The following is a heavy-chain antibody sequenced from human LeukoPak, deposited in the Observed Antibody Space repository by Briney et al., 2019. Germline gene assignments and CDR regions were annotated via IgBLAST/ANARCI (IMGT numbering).Heavy chain of an antibody. D-gene: IGHD6-19*01. J-gene: IGHJ4*02. CDR2: ISGSGGST. CDR3: AKDLLQWLAYFDY. Sequence: GGSLRLSCAASGFTFSSYAMSWVRQAPGKGLEWVSAISGSGGSTYYADSVKVRFTISRDNSKNTLYLQMNSLRAEDTAVYYCAKDLLQWLAYFDYWGQGTLVTVSS. CDR1: GFTFSSYA. V-gene: IGHV3-23*01.